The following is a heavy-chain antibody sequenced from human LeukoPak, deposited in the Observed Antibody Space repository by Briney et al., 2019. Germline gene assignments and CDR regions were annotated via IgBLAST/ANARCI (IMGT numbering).Heavy chain of an antibody. D-gene: IGHD5-24*01. CDR2: INHSGST. J-gene: IGHJ4*02. CDR1: GGSFSGYY. CDR3: ARDGRGDY. Sequence: SETLSLTCAVYGGSFSGYYWSWIRQPPGKGLEWIGEINHSGSTNYNPSLKSRVTISVDTSKNQFSLKLSSVTAADTAVYYCARDGRGDYWGQGTLVTVSS. V-gene: IGHV4-34*01.